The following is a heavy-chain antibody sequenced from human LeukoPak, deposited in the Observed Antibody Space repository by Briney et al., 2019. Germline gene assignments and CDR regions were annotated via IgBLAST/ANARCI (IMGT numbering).Heavy chain of an antibody. V-gene: IGHV1-69*13. D-gene: IGHD3-10*01. CDR2: IIPIFGTA. Sequence: SVKVSCKASGGTFSSYAISWVRQAPGQGLEWMGGIIPIFGTANYAQKFQGRVTITADESTSTAYMELSSLRSEDTAVYYCARDGYYYGSGRSGWFDPWGQGTLVTVSS. CDR1: GGTFSSYA. CDR3: ARDGYYYGSGRSGWFDP. J-gene: IGHJ5*02.